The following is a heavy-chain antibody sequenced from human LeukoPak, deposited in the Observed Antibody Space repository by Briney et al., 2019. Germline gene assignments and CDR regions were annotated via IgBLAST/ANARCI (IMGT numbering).Heavy chain of an antibody. CDR1: GYTFTSYD. V-gene: IGHV1-8*03. CDR3: ARAPKFRCSGPNCYRFDF. D-gene: IGHD2-2*01. CDR2: MNPNSGDT. J-gene: IGHJ4*02. Sequence: ASVKVSCKASGYTFTSYDINWVRQATGQGLEWMGWMNPNSGDTGYAQKFQGRVTFTRNTSIITAYMELSSLRSDDTAVYYCARAPKFRCSGPNCYRFDFWGQGTLVTVSS.